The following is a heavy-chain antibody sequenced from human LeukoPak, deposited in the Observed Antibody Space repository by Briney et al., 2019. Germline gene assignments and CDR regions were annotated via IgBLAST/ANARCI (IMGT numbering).Heavy chain of an antibody. D-gene: IGHD3-22*01. CDR2: IYYSGST. CDR1: GGSISSSSYY. Sequence: PSETLSLTCTVSGGSISSSSYYWGWIRQPPGKGLEWIGSIYYSGSTNYNPSLKSRVTISVDTSKNQFSLKLSSVTAADTAVYYCARGDYYDSSGYYYWGQGTLVTVSS. CDR3: ARGDYYDSSGYYY. V-gene: IGHV4-39*07. J-gene: IGHJ4*02.